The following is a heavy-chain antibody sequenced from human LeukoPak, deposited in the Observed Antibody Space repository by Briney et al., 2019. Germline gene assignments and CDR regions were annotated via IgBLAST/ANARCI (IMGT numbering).Heavy chain of an antibody. D-gene: IGHD3-22*01. CDR1: GYTFTSYG. CDR2: IIPIFGTA. CDR3: ACAWYYYDSSGSVDY. Sequence: GASVKVSCKASGYTFTSYGISWVRQAPGQGLEWMGGIIPIFGTANYAQKFQGRVTITADESTSTAYMELSSLRSEDTAVYYCACAWYYYDSSGSVDYWGQGTLVTVSS. J-gene: IGHJ4*02. V-gene: IGHV1-69*13.